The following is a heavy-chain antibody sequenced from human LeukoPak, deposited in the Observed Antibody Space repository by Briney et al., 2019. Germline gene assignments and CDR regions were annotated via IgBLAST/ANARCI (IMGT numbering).Heavy chain of an antibody. D-gene: IGHD5-12*01. CDR3: ATSGYESLRTVTRYTVRTNYGMDV. J-gene: IGHJ6*02. V-gene: IGHV1-8*01. CDR1: GYTFASYD. CDR2: MNPNSGNT. Sequence: ASVTVSCTASGYTFASYDINWVRQATGQGLEWMGWMNPNSGNTGYAQKFQGRVTMTRNTSISTAYMELSSLRSEDTAVYYCATSGYESLRTVTRYTVRTNYGMDVWGQGTTVTVSS.